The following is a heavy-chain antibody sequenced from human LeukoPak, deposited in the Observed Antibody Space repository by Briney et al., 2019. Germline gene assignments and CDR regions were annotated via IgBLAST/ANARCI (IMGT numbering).Heavy chain of an antibody. V-gene: IGHV3-23*01. CDR1: GFTFSSYA. J-gene: IGHJ3*02. Sequence: GRSLRLSCAASGFTFSSYAMSWVRQAPGKGLEWVSAISGSGGSTYYADSVKGRFTISRDNSKNTLYLQMNSLRAEDTAVYYCAKVGYCSSTSCNDAFDIWGQGTMVTVSS. CDR3: AKVGYCSSTSCNDAFDI. CDR2: ISGSGGST. D-gene: IGHD2-2*01.